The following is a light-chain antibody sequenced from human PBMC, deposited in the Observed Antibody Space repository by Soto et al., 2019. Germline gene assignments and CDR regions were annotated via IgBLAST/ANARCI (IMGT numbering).Light chain of an antibody. CDR3: ETWDNNTYV. CDR1: SGHSRYI. J-gene: IGLJ1*01. V-gene: IGLV4-60*01. Sequence: QLVLTQSSSASASLGSSVKLTCTLSSGHSRYIIAWHQQQPGKAPRYLMKLEXSGXXXKGXGVPDRXSGSSSGXDRYLTXXXXXXXXXADYYCETWDNNTYVFGTGTKLTVL. CDR2: LEXSGXX.